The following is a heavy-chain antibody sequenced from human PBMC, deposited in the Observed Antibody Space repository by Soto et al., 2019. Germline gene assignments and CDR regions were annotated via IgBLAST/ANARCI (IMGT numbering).Heavy chain of an antibody. CDR2: ITVGNGNT. CDR1: GYTFTDYA. J-gene: IGHJ5*02. Sequence: QVQLVQSGAEVKKPGASVKVSCKASGYTFTDYAIHWVRQAPGQRLEWMGWITVGNGNTKYSQKFQGRIAITRDTSASTAYMELPSLRSEDTAVYYCAREGGYTYGYWFDPWGQGTLVTVSS. CDR3: AREGGYTYGYWFDP. V-gene: IGHV1-3*01. D-gene: IGHD5-18*01.